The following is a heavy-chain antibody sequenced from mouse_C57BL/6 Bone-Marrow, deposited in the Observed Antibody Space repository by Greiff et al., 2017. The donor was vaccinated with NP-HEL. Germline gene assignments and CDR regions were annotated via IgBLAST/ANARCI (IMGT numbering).Heavy chain of an antibody. Sequence: EVKLVESGGDLVKPGGSLKLSCAASGFTFSSYGMSWVRQTPDKRLEWVATISSGGSYTYYPDRVKGRFTISRDHAKNTLYLQMSSLKSEDTAMYYCASPYDYDVAWFAYWGQGTLVTVSA. J-gene: IGHJ3*01. V-gene: IGHV5-6*02. CDR1: GFTFSSYG. CDR2: ISSGGSYT. CDR3: ASPYDYDVAWFAY. D-gene: IGHD2-4*01.